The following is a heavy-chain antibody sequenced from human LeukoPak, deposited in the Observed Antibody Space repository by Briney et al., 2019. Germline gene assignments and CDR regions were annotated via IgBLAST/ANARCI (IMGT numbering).Heavy chain of an antibody. CDR1: GFTFSSYE. D-gene: IGHD4-17*01. CDR3: AREPAIDYGHFDY. CDR2: ISSSGSTI. Sequence: GGSLRLSCAPSGFTFSSYEMNWVRQAPGKGLEWVSYISSSGSTIYYADSVKDRFTISRDNAKNSLYLQMNSLRAEDTAVYYCAREPAIDYGHFDYWGQGTLVTVSS. V-gene: IGHV3-48*03. J-gene: IGHJ4*02.